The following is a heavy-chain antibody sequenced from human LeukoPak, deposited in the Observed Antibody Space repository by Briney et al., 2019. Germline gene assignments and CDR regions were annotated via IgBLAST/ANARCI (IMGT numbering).Heavy chain of an antibody. V-gene: IGHV4-59*12. CDR2: IYYSGST. CDR1: GGSISSYY. J-gene: IGHJ4*02. CDR3: ARTASFYFDY. Sequence: SETLSLTCTVSGGSISSYYWSWIRQPPGKGLEWIGYIYYSGSTNYNPSLKSRVTISVDTSKNQFSLKLSSVTAADTAVYYCARTASFYFDYWGQGTLVTVSS. D-gene: IGHD3-16*02.